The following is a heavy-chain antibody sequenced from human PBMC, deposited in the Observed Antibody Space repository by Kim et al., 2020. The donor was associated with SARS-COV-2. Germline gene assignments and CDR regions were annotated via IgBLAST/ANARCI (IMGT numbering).Heavy chain of an antibody. Sequence: SQTLSLTCAISGDSVSSNSAAWNWIRQSPSRGLEWLGRTYYRSKWSNDYAVSVKSRITINPDTSKNQFSLQLNSVTPEDTAVYYCAGLGTEVPAAKVDYHYYYGMDVWGQGTTVTVSS. CDR1: GDSVSSNSAA. CDR3: AGLGTEVPAAKVDYHYYYGMDV. J-gene: IGHJ6*02. V-gene: IGHV6-1*01. CDR2: TYYRSKWSN. D-gene: IGHD2-2*01.